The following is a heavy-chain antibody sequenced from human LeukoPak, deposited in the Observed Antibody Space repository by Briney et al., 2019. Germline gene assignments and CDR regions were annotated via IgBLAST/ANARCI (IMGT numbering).Heavy chain of an antibody. Sequence: GRSLRLSCAASGFTFDDYAMHWVRQAPGKGLEWVSGISWNSGSIGYADSVKGRFTISRDNAKNSLYLQMSSLRAEDTALYYCARDKAGTFDPWGQGTLVTVSS. J-gene: IGHJ5*02. CDR1: GFTFDDYA. CDR2: ISWNSGSI. V-gene: IGHV3-9*01. CDR3: ARDKAGTFDP.